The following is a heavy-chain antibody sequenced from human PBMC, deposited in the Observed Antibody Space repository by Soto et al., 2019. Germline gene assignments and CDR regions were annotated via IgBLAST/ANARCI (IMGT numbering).Heavy chain of an antibody. CDR2: INTNTGNP. CDR1: GYTFTSYA. J-gene: IGHJ6*02. CDR3: ARELFTIPRGGGYYYYYGMDV. Sequence: ASVKVSCKASGYTFTSYAMNWVRQAPGQGLEWMGWINTNTGNPTYAQGFTGRFVVSLDTSVSTAYLQICSLKAEDTAVYYCARELFTIPRGGGYYYYYGMDVWGQGTTVTVSS. V-gene: IGHV7-4-1*01. D-gene: IGHD3-3*01.